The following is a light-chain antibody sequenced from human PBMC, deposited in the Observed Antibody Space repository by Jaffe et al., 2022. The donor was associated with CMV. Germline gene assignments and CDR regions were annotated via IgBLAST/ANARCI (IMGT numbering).Light chain of an antibody. V-gene: IGKV1-5*03. J-gene: IGKJ4*01. Sequence: DIQMTQSPSTLSASVGDRVTITCRASQSITTWLAWYQQKPGKAPKLLIYKASSLDSGVPSRFSGSGSGTEFTLTISSLQPDDFATYYCQQSDSYPLTFGGGTKVEIK. CDR3: QQSDSYPLT. CDR2: KAS. CDR1: QSITTW.